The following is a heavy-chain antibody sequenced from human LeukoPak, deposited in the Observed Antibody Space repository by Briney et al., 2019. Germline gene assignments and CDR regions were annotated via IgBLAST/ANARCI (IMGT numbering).Heavy chain of an antibody. CDR1: GFPFSSYW. D-gene: IGHD5-24*01. CDR3: TRVGYIDEGIDY. CDR2: IKQDGSKK. Sequence: GGSLRLSGVASGFPFSSYWMTWVRQAPGKGLEWVANIKQDGSKKSYVDSVKGRFTISRDNAKNSLYLQMNSLRAEDTAIYYCTRVGYIDEGIDYWGQGTLVTVSS. J-gene: IGHJ4*02. V-gene: IGHV3-7*04.